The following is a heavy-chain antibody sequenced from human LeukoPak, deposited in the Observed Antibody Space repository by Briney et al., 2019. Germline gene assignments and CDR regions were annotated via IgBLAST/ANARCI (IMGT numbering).Heavy chain of an antibody. CDR3: AKNSVRSGYYYGY. D-gene: IGHD3-22*01. Sequence: GGSLRLSCAASGFTFSSYAMSWVRQAPGKGLEWVAAISGSGGRTYYADSVKGRFTISRDNSKDTLYLQMNSLRAEDTAVYYCAKNSVRSGYYYGYWGQGTLVTVSS. V-gene: IGHV3-23*01. CDR1: GFTFSSYA. J-gene: IGHJ4*02. CDR2: ISGSGGRT.